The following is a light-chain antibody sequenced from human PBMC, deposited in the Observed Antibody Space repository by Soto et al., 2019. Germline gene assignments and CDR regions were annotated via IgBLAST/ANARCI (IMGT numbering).Light chain of an antibody. CDR3: QQYNNWLMYT. CDR1: QSVSSK. Sequence: EIVMTQSPGTLSVSPGERATLSCRASQSVSSKLAWYQQKPGQAPRLLIYGASTRATGIPARFSGSGSRTEFTLTISSLQSEDFAVYYCQQYNNWLMYTFGQGTKLEIK. CDR2: GAS. J-gene: IGKJ2*01. V-gene: IGKV3-15*01.